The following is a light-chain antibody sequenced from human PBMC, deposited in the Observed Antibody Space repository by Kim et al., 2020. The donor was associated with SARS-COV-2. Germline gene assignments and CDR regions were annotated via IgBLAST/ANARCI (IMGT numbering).Light chain of an antibody. J-gene: IGLJ3*02. CDR2: YDS. CDR3: QVWDSSSDHWV. CDR1: NIGGKS. Sequence: QGKTARITCGGNNIGGKSMHWYQQKPGQAPVLVIYYDSGRPSGIPERLSGSNSGNTATLTLSSVEAGDEADYYCQVWDSSSDHWVFGGGTQLTVL. V-gene: IGLV3-21*04.